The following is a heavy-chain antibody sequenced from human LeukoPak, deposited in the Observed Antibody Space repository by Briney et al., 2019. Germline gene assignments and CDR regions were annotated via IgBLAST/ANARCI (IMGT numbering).Heavy chain of an antibody. CDR2: IHYSGST. Sequence: SETLSLTCTVSGDSTSNFYWNWIRQSPGKGLEWIGNIHYSGSTYYNPSLKSRVTISVDTSKNQFSLKLSSVTAADTAVYYCARVEDSYGRYYFDYWGQGTLVTVSS. V-gene: IGHV4-59*12. J-gene: IGHJ4*02. CDR3: ARVEDSYGRYYFDY. CDR1: GDSTSNFY. D-gene: IGHD5-18*01.